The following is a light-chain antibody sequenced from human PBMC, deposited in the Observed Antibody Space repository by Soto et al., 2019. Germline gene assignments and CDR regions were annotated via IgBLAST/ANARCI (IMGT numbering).Light chain of an antibody. J-gene: IGLJ2*01. CDR3: STWDDSLRGLV. CDR1: SSNIGGNS. Sequence: QSVLTQSPSASGAPGQGISISCSGSSSNIGGNSVSWYRQVPGTAPKLLIFSNHQRPSGVPDRFSGSKSGTSASLAISGLQSEDEADYYCSTWDDSLRGLVFGGGTQLTVL. CDR2: SNH. V-gene: IGLV1-44*01.